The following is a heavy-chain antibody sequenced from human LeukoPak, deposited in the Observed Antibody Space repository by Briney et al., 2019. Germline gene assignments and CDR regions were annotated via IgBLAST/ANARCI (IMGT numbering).Heavy chain of an antibody. D-gene: IGHD3-22*01. V-gene: IGHV4-4*07. Sequence: PSETLSLTCTVSGGSISSYYWSWIRQPAGKGLGWIGRIYTGGTTNYNPSLKSRVTMSVDTSKNQFSLSLSSVTAADTAVYYCARDNYDNTNWFDPWGQGTLVTVSP. CDR3: ARDNYDNTNWFDP. J-gene: IGHJ5*02. CDR1: GGSISSYY. CDR2: IYTGGTT.